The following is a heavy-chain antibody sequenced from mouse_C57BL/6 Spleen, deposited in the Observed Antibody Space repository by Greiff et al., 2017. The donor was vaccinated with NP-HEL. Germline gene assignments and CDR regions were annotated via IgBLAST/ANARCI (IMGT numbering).Heavy chain of an antibody. D-gene: IGHD1-1*01. CDR2: ISSGGSYT. Sequence: EVNVVESGGDLVKPGGSLKLSCAASGFTFSSYGMSWVRQTPDKRLEWVATISSGGSYTYYPDSVKGRFTISRDNAKNTLYLQMSSLKSEDTAMYYCARPYYYGSSSHYAMDYWGQGTSVTVSS. V-gene: IGHV5-6*01. J-gene: IGHJ4*01. CDR1: GFTFSSYG. CDR3: ARPYYYGSSSHYAMDY.